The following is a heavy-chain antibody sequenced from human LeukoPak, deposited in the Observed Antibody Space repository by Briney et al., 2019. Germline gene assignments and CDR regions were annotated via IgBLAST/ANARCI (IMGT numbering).Heavy chain of an antibody. CDR3: AKTGYSSSWFYYYYYYMDV. CDR2: IKQDGSEK. D-gene: IGHD6-13*01. Sequence: GGSLRLSCAASGFTLSSYWMSWVRQAPGKGLEWVANIKQDGSEKYYVDSVKGRFTISRDNAKNSLYLQMNSLRAEDTAVYYCAKTGYSSSWFYYYYYYMDVWGKGTTVTVSS. V-gene: IGHV3-7*01. CDR1: GFTLSSYW. J-gene: IGHJ6*03.